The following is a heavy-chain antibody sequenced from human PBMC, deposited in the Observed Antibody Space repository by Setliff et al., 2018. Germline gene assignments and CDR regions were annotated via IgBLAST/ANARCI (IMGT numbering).Heavy chain of an antibody. V-gene: IGHV4-38-2*02. CDR1: GYSISSGYL. D-gene: IGHD2-21*02. Sequence: SETLSLTCTVSGYSISSGYLWGWIRQPPGKGLEWVGNIGHTGSINYNPSLKSRLTISRDTSKNQVSLKLNSVTATGTAVYYCARDLGHGGDSDYWGQGILVTVSS. CDR2: IGHTGSI. CDR3: ARDLGHGGDSDY. J-gene: IGHJ4*02.